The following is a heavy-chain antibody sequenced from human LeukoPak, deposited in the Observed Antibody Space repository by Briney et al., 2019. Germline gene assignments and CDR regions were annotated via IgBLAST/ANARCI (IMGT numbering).Heavy chain of an antibody. CDR3: ARSLLWFGDYYGMDV. CDR1: GINFITYA. J-gene: IGHJ6*02. D-gene: IGHD3-10*01. CDR2: ISYDGSNK. V-gene: IGHV3-30-3*01. Sequence: PGGSLRLSCAASGINFITYALHWVRQAPGKGLEWVAVISYDGSNKYYADSVKGRFTISRDNSKNTLYLQMNSLRTEDTAVYYCARSLLWFGDYYGMDVWGQGTTVTVSS.